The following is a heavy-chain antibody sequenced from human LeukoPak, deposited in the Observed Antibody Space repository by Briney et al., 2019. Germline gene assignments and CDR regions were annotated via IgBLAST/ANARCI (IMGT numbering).Heavy chain of an antibody. J-gene: IGHJ4*02. V-gene: IGHV3-23*01. CDR1: GFTFNNYV. CDR2: ISGSGGST. D-gene: IGHD2-8*01. Sequence: GGSLRLSCAASGFTFNNYVMTWVRQTPGKGLEWVSGISGSGGSTYYADSVKGRFTISRDNAKNTLYLQMNSLRAEDTAVYYCARVYCTNGVCYNIFDYWGQGTLVTVSS. CDR3: ARVYCTNGVCYNIFDY.